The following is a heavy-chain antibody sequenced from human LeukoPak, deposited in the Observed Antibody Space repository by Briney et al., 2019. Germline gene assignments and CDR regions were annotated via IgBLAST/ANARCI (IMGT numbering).Heavy chain of an antibody. CDR1: GGSITSGGYY. D-gene: IGHD3-10*01. CDR2: IYHSGTT. V-gene: IGHV4-31*03. J-gene: IGHJ4*02. CDR3: ARGKFGELYYFEY. Sequence: PSQTLSLTCSVSGGSITSGGYYWSWVRQHPGKGLEWIGYIYHSGTTLYNPSLKSRVTMSVDTSKNQFSLRLNSVTAADTAVYYCARGKFGELYYFEYRGQGTLVTVSS.